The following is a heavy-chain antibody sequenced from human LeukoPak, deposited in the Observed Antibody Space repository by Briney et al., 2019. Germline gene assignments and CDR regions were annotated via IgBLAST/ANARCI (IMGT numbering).Heavy chain of an antibody. Sequence: KASETLSLTCTVSGGSISSYYWSWIRQPPGKGLEWIGYIYYSGDSNYNPSLKSRVTMSLDTSKNQLSLRLSSVTAADAAVYYCARHPFATPFDYWGRGTLVTVSS. CDR3: ARHPFATPFDY. D-gene: IGHD2-15*01. CDR1: GGSISSYY. J-gene: IGHJ4*02. CDR2: IYYSGDS. V-gene: IGHV4-59*08.